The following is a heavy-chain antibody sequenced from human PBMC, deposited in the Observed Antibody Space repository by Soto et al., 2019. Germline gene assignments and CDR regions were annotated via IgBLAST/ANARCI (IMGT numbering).Heavy chain of an antibody. V-gene: IGHV4-61*03. CDR2: ISYTGRT. J-gene: IGHJ6*02. CDR1: GDSVTSGSYY. Sequence: XGTLSLTCIVSGDSVTSGSYYWTWLRQPPGKGLEWIGYISYTGRTKYNPSLQSRVTISVDTSKNDFSLNLSSVTAADAAVYFCAREWGLLPYYVMNVWGHGTAVTVSS. D-gene: IGHD7-27*01. CDR3: AREWGLLPYYVMNV.